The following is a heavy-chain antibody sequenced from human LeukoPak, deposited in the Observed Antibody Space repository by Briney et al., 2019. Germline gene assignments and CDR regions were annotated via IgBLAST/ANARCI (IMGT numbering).Heavy chain of an antibody. J-gene: IGHJ4*02. V-gene: IGHV3-23*01. CDR1: GFPFSSYV. CDR2: ISGSGGTT. Sequence: PGGSLRLSCAASGFPFSSYVMSWVRQAPGKGLQWVSAISGSGGTTYYADSVKGRFTISRDNSKNTLYLQMNSLRAEDTAVYYCAKERRAEPDYWGQGTLVTVSS. CDR3: AKERRAEPDY. D-gene: IGHD1-14*01.